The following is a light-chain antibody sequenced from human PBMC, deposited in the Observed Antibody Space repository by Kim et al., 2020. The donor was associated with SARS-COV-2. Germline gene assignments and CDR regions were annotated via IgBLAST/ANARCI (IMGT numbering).Light chain of an antibody. V-gene: IGKV3-15*01. CDR1: QSVSSY. J-gene: IGKJ1*01. CDR3: QLKNNCRT. Sequence: EIVMTQSPATLSVSPGERATLSCRASQSVSSYLAWYQQKPGQAPRRLIYDASTRATGLPARFSGSGSGTEFTLTISSLQSEDFAVYYCQLKNNCRTFGQGTK. CDR2: DAS.